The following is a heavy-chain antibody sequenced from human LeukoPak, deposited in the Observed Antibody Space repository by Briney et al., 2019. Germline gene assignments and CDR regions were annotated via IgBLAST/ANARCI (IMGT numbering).Heavy chain of an antibody. V-gene: IGHV3-33*01. D-gene: IGHD3-22*01. Sequence: GGSLRLSCAASGFTFSGSGMHWVRQAPGKGLEWVAVIWYDGSAKYYADSVKGRFTISRDNSKNTLYLQMNSLGVEDTAVYYCARGARPDGSGYCDLWGQGILVTVSS. CDR2: IWYDGSAK. J-gene: IGHJ4*02. CDR1: GFTFSGSG. CDR3: ARGARPDGSGYCDL.